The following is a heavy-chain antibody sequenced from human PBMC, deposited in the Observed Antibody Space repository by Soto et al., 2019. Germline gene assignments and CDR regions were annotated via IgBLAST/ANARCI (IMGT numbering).Heavy chain of an antibody. V-gene: IGHV3-23*01. CDR2: ISRSGGST. D-gene: IGHD3-9*01. Sequence: GGSLRLSCAASGFTFSSYAMSWVRQAPGKGLEWVSAISRSGGSTYYADSGKGRLTISRDNSKNTLYLKMNSLRAEDTAVYYCAKDARGDDYDILTGYPYYSDYWGQGTLVTVSS. CDR3: AKDARGDDYDILTGYPYYSDY. CDR1: GFTFSSYA. J-gene: IGHJ4*02.